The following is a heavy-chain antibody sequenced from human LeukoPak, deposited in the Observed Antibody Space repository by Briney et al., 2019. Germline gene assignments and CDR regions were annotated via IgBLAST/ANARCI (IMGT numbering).Heavy chain of an antibody. D-gene: IGHD6-19*01. CDR3: ATPSGRIAVADSFFDY. CDR2: FHPEDGEK. V-gene: IGHV1-24*01. J-gene: IGHJ4*02. Sequence: GSVRVSCKVSGYTLTELSMHWVRQAPGKGLEGVGGFHPEDGEKIYAQMFQGRFTINEDKYTDTAYMGLSSVRSEDTAVYYCATPSGRIAVADSFFDYWGQGTLVTVS. CDR1: GYTLTELS.